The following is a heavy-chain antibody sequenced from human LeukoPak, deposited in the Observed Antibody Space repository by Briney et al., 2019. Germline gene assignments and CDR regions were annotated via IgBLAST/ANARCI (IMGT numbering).Heavy chain of an antibody. CDR1: GGSFSGYY. CDR2: INHSGST. V-gene: IGHV4-34*01. Sequence: SETLSLTCAVYGGSFSGYYWSWIRQPPGKGLEWIGEINHSGSTNYNPSLKSRVTISVDTSKNQFSLKLSSVTAADTAVYYCARGDFDYWGQGTLVTASS. CDR3: ARGDFDY. J-gene: IGHJ4*02.